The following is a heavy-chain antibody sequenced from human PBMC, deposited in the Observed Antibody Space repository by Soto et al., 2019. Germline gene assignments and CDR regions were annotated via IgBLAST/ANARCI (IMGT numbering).Heavy chain of an antibody. Sequence: PSETLSLTCAVSGVSINSGGYSWSWIRQPPGKGLEWIGYIYHSGSTYYNPSLKSRVTISIDMSNNQFSLKLSSVTAADTAVYYCARGDINYSDFDYWGQGTLVTVSS. D-gene: IGHD4-4*01. CDR2: IYHSGST. CDR3: ARGDINYSDFDY. CDR1: GVSINSGGYS. J-gene: IGHJ4*02. V-gene: IGHV4-30-2*01.